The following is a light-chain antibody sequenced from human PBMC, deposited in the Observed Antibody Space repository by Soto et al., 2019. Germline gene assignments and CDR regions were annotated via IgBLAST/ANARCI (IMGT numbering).Light chain of an antibody. J-gene: IGLJ2*01. CDR3: QTWVGTGNVV. CDR1: SGYSSYA. CDR2: LNSDGSH. Sequence: QPVLTQSPSASASLGASVKVTCTLSSGYSSYAIAWHQQQPEKGARYLMKLNSDGSHSKGDGISDRFAGSISGAERYLTISSLQSEDEADYNRQTWVGTGNVVFGGGTKLTVL. V-gene: IGLV4-69*01.